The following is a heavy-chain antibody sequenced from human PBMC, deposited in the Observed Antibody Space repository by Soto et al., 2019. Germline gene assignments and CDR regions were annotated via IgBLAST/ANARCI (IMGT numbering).Heavy chain of an antibody. V-gene: IGHV1-3*01. D-gene: IGHD6-19*01. CDR3: ARVLAENYYYGMDV. Sequence: ASVKVSCKASGYTFTSYAMHWVRQAPGQRLEWMGWINAGNGNTKYSQKFQGRVTITRDTSASTDYMELSSLRSEDTAVYYCARVLAENYYYGMDVWGQGTTVTVSS. CDR2: INAGNGNT. J-gene: IGHJ6*02. CDR1: GYTFTSYA.